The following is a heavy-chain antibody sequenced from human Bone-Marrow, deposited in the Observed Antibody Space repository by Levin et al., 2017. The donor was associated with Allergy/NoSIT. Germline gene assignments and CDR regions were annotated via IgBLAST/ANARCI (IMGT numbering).Heavy chain of an antibody. J-gene: IGHJ4*02. CDR3: AKDCGFYSSSPKSNNFDY. CDR1: GFTFSSYA. V-gene: IGHV3-23*01. D-gene: IGHD6-6*01. CDR2: ISGSGGST. Sequence: QTGGSLRLSCAASGFTFSSYAMSWVRQAPGKGLEWVSAISGSGGSTYYADSVKGRFTISRDNSKNTLYLQMNSLRAEDTAVYYCAKDCGFYSSSPKSNNFDYWGQGTLVTVSS.